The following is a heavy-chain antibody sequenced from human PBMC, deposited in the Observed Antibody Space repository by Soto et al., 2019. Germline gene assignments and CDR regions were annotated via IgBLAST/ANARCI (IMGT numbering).Heavy chain of an antibody. CDR1: GFTFSSYA. CDR2: ISGSGGST. CDR3: AKEGTGPMTRTDDYAFDI. D-gene: IGHD1-1*01. V-gene: IGHV3-23*01. Sequence: GGSLRLSCAASGFTFSSYAMSWVRQAPGKGLEWVSAISGSGGSTYYADSVKGRFTISRDNSKNTLYLQMNSLRAEDTAVYYCAKEGTGPMTRTDDYAFDIWGQGTMVTVSS. J-gene: IGHJ3*02.